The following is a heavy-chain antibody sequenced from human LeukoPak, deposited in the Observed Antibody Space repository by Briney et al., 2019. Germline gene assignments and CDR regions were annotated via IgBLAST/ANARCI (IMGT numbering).Heavy chain of an antibody. CDR2: IYSSGST. V-gene: IGHV4-39*07. J-gene: IGHJ4*02. Sequence: PSETLSLTCTVSGGSISSSDYYWAWIRQPPGEGLEWIGIIYSSGSTYYNPSLKSRVSISLDTSKNQFSLRLSSVTAADTAVLYCAREVYFSDTGGYYDYWGQGTLVTVSS. CDR1: GGSISSSDYY. CDR3: AREVYFSDTGGYYDY. D-gene: IGHD3-22*01.